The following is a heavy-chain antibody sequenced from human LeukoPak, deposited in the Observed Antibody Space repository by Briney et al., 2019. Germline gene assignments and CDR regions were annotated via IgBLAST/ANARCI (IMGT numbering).Heavy chain of an antibody. CDR2: ISYDGNNK. J-gene: IGHJ4*02. D-gene: IGHD6-19*01. Sequence: GGSLRLSCAASGFTFSSYGMHWVRQAPGKGLEWVAVISYDGNNKYYADSVKGRFTISRDNSKNTLYLQMNSLRAEDTAVYYCAKDVRAVVGPLDYWGQGTLVTVSS. CDR3: AKDVRAVVGPLDY. V-gene: IGHV3-30*18. CDR1: GFTFSSYG.